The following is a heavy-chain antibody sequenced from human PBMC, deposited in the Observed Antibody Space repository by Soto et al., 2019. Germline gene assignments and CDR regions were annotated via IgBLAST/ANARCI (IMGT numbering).Heavy chain of an antibody. Sequence: EVSLVESGGGLVKPGGSLRLSCVASGFIFSDYSMNWVRQAPGKGLEWVAAISSSGGHTFYADSVKGRFTVARDNPKSSVFLQMSSLGGEDTAVYWCAGLVGRSNFDSWGQGTLVTVSS. CDR1: GFIFSDYS. J-gene: IGHJ4*02. V-gene: IGHV3-21*06. CDR3: AGLVGRSNFDS. CDR2: ISSSGGHT. D-gene: IGHD3-16*01.